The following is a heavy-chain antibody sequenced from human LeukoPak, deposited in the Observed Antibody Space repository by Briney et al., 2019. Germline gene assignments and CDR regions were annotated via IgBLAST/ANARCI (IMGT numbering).Heavy chain of an antibody. V-gene: IGHV3-66*01. CDR2: IYSGGST. CDR1: GFTVSSNY. J-gene: IGHJ4*02. CDR3: AKGDPYGSGSYPVDY. D-gene: IGHD3-10*01. Sequence: AGGSLRLSCAASGFTVSSNYMSWVRQAPGKGLEWVSVIYSGGSTYYADSVKGRFTISRDNSKNTLYLQMNSLRAEDTAVYYCAKGDPYGSGSYPVDYWGQGTLVTVSS.